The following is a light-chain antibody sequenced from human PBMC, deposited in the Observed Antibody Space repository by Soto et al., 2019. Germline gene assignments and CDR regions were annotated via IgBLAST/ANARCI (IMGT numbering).Light chain of an antibody. V-gene: IGLV2-14*01. J-gene: IGLJ1*01. CDR3: CSKTSSITYV. CDR1: SSDIGGYNY. CDR2: EVS. Sequence: QSALTQPASVSGSPGQSITISCTGTSSDIGGYNYVSWYQQHPGEAPKLVIYEVSNRPSGVYNRFSGSKSGNTASLTISGLQADDEADYYCCSKTSSITYVFGSGTKVTVL.